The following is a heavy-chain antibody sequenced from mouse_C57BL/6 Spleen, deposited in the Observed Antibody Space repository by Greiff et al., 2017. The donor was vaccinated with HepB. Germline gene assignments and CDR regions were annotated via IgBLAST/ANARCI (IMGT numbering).Heavy chain of an antibody. Sequence: VKLQESGPELVKPGASVKISCKASGYAFSSSWMNWVKQRPGKGLEWIGRIYPGDGDTNYNGKFKGKATLTADKSSSTAYMQLSSLTSEDSAVYFCAKDYYGSSDNWGQGTTLTVSS. V-gene: IGHV1-82*01. CDR1: GYAFSSSW. CDR2: IYPGDGDT. D-gene: IGHD1-1*01. J-gene: IGHJ2*01. CDR3: AKDYYGSSDN.